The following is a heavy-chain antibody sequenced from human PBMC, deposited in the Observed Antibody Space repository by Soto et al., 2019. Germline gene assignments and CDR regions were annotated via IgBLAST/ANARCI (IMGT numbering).Heavy chain of an antibody. CDR3: AKVEIGAFDY. D-gene: IGHD3-3*01. Sequence: GGSLRLSCAASGFTFSNYEMNWVRQAPGKGLEWVSYISSSGSTIYYADSVKGRFTISRDNAKNTVYLQMNSLGAEDTAVYYCAKVEIGAFDYWGQGSLVTVS. CDR2: ISSSGSTI. V-gene: IGHV3-48*03. J-gene: IGHJ4*02. CDR1: GFTFSNYE.